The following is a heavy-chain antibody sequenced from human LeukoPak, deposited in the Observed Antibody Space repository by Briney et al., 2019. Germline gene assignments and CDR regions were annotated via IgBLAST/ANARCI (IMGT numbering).Heavy chain of an antibody. CDR1: GFTFSSYA. CDR3: ARRAGGYSHPYDY. V-gene: IGHV3-23*01. J-gene: IGHJ4*02. D-gene: IGHD4-23*01. CDR2: IGNSGGST. Sequence: GGSLRLSCAASGFTFSSYAMSWLRQAPGKGLEWVSTIGNSGGSTYYADSVKGRFAIARDDSENTLYLQMNSLRAEDTAVYYCARRAGGYSHPYDYWGQGILVTVSS.